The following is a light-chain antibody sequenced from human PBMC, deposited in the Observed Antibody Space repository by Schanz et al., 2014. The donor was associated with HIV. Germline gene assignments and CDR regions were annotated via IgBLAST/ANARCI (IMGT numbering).Light chain of an antibody. CDR1: QSVSSN. J-gene: IGKJ4*01. V-gene: IGKV3-15*01. CDR2: GAS. CDR3: QLRSNWPPELT. Sequence: EIVMTQSPATLSVSPGERATLSCRASQSVSSNLAWYQQKPGQAPRLLIYGASTRDTGIPARFSGRKSGTEFTLTISNLEPEDFAVYYCQLRSNWPPELTFGGGTRVEIK.